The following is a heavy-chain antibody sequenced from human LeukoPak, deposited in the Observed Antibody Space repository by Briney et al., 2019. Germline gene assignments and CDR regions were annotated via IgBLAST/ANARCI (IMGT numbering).Heavy chain of an antibody. CDR1: GESFSGYY. CDR3: ARGRRMVGGQRPLYVYHYYFDV. Sequence: SETLPLTCDVSGESFSGYYWSWIRQSPGKGLEWIGDINHSGSNNYNPSLKSRVTIAIDTSKNRISMNLTSVTAADAAVYYCARGRRMVGGQRPLYVYHYYFDVWGKGTTVTVSS. D-gene: IGHD1-26*01. CDR2: INHSGSN. J-gene: IGHJ6*03. V-gene: IGHV4-34*01.